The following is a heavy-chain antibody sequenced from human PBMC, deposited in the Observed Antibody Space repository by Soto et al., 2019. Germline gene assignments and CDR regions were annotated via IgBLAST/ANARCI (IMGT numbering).Heavy chain of an antibody. CDR3: AKEEDGTSSWIEWFDP. D-gene: IGHD5-12*01. Sequence: PGGSLRLSCATSGFTFSSSSMSWVRQAPWKGLEWVSSISGSGGSTYYTDSVKGRFTIFSVSSKNTLYLQMNNLRAEDTAVYYCAKEEDGTSSWIEWFDPRGQGTLVAVSS. V-gene: IGHV3-23*01. CDR1: GFTFSSSS. J-gene: IGHJ5*02. CDR2: ISGSGGST.